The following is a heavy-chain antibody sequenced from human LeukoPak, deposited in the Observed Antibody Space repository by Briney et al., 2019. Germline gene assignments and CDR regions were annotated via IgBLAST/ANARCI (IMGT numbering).Heavy chain of an antibody. J-gene: IGHJ5*02. V-gene: IGHV3-49*03. CDR2: IRSKAYGGTT. CDR1: GFTFGDYA. D-gene: IGHD6-6*01. Sequence: GGSLRLSCTASGFTFGDYAMSWFRQAPGKGLEWVGFIRSKAYGGTTEYAASVKGRLTISRDDSKSIAYLQMNSLKTEDTAVYYCTREVAARHCWFDPWGQGTLVTVSS. CDR3: TREVAARHCWFDP.